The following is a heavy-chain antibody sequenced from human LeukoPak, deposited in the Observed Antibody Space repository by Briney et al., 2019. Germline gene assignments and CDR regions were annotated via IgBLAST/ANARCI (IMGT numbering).Heavy chain of an antibody. J-gene: IGHJ4*02. Sequence: GGYLRLSCAASGFTFSSYGMHWVRQAPGKGLEWVVFIRYDGSNKYYADSVKGRFTISRDNSKNTPYLQMNSLRAEDTAVYYCAKGTGSVVVPAVLVRPIDYWGQGTLVTVSS. CDR3: AKGTGSVVVPAVLVRPIDY. CDR2: IRYDGSNK. CDR1: GFTFSSYG. V-gene: IGHV3-30*02. D-gene: IGHD2-2*01.